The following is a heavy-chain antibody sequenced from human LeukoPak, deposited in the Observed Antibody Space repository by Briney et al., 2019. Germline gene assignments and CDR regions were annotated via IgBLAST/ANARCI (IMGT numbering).Heavy chain of an antibody. CDR2: IKQDGSEK. CDR3: ARDFGEINPTDNNDY. CDR1: GFTFSSYW. V-gene: IGHV3-7*01. Sequence: GGSLRLSCAASGFTFSSYWMSWVRQAPGKGLEWVANIKQDGSEKYYVDSVKGRFTISRDNAKNSLYLQMNSLRAEDTAVYYCARDFGEINPTDNNDYWGQGTLVNVSS. D-gene: IGHD3-10*01. J-gene: IGHJ4*02.